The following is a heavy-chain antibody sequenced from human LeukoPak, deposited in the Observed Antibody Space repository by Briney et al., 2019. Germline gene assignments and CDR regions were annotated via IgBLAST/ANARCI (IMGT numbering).Heavy chain of an antibody. CDR1: GFTLGANA. J-gene: IGHJ3*02. Sequence: GQSPRLSCTASGFTLGANAMSWVSQAPGKGLEWVGFIRSKAYGGTTEYAASVKGRFSISRDDSKSIAYLQMESLKTEDTAVYYCTRGVSGLRAFDIWGQGTMVTVSS. CDR3: TRGVSGLRAFDI. CDR2: IRSKAYGGTT. V-gene: IGHV3-49*04.